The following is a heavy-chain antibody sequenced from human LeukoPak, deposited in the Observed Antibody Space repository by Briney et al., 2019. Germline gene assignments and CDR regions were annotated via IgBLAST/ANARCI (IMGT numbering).Heavy chain of an antibody. D-gene: IGHD5-18*01. J-gene: IGHJ4*02. CDR3: ARDHNYGSDY. CDR1: GFPFRSYW. CDR2: IKEDGSEK. Sequence: GSLKLSCAASGFPFRSYWMSWVRQAPGKGLEWVANIKEDGSEKYYVDSVKGRFTISRDSAKNSLYLQMNSLRVEDTAVYYCARDHNYGSDYWGQGTLVTVSS. V-gene: IGHV3-7*03.